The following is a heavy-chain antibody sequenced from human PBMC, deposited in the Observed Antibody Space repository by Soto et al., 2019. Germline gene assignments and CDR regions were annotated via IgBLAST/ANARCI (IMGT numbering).Heavy chain of an antibody. CDR3: AKDLFVVVVAATRGAFDI. CDR1: GFTFSSYG. Sequence: QVQLVESGGGVVQPGRSLRLSCAASGFTFSSYGMHWVRQAPGKGLEWVAVISYDGSNKYYADSVKGRFTISRDNSKNTLYLQMNSLRAEDTAVYYCAKDLFVVVVAATRGAFDIWGQGTMVTVSP. D-gene: IGHD2-15*01. CDR2: ISYDGSNK. J-gene: IGHJ3*02. V-gene: IGHV3-30*18.